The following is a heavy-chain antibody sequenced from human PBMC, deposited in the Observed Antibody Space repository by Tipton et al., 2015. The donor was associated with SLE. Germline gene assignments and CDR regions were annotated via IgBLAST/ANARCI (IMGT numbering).Heavy chain of an antibody. D-gene: IGHD3-10*01. V-gene: IGHV1-46*01. CDR1: GYTFTGYY. Sequence: QLVQSGAEVKKPGASVKVSCKASGYTFTGYYMHWVRQAPGQGLEWMGIINPSGGSTSYAQKFQGRVTMTRDTSTSTVYMELSSLRSEDTAVYYCARRGVGYAFDIWGQGTMVTVSS. CDR3: ARRGVGYAFDI. CDR2: INPSGGST. J-gene: IGHJ3*02.